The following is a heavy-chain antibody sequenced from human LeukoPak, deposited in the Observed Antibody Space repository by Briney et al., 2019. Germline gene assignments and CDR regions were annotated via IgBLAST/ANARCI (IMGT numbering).Heavy chain of an antibody. CDR1: GFTFSTYS. J-gene: IGHJ4*02. Sequence: PGGSLRLSCAASGFTFSTYSMNWVRQAPGKGLEWVSYISSSTSTIYYADSVKGRFTISRDNAKNSLYLQMNSLRAEDTAVYYCATRGATTGGDYWGQGTLVTVSS. V-gene: IGHV3-48*01. D-gene: IGHD1-26*01. CDR3: ATRGATTGGDY. CDR2: ISSSTSTI.